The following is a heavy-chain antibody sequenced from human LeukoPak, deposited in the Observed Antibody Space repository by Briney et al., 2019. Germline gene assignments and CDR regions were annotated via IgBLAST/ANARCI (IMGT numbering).Heavy chain of an antibody. V-gene: IGHV1-69*06. CDR1: GYTFTSYG. D-gene: IGHD3-9*01. Sequence: SVKVSCKASGYTFTSYGISWVRQAPGQGLEWMGGIIPIFGAANYAQKFQGRVTITADKSTSTAYMELSSLRSEDTAVYYCARANYDILTGYPSADFFDYWGQGTLVTVSS. CDR3: ARANYDILTGYPSADFFDY. J-gene: IGHJ4*02. CDR2: IIPIFGAA.